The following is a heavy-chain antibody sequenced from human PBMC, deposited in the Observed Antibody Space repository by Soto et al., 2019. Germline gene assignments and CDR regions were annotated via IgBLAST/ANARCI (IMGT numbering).Heavy chain of an antibody. V-gene: IGHV1-18*01. Sequence: QVQLVQSGGEVKQPGASVKVSCKTSGYTFSNYGISWVRQAPGQGLEWVGWISGYNGNTKHAQNVQGRVTLTTDTSTSTAYMELRSLTSDDTAVNYCARDRDTSGWYRSNYWGQGTLVSVSS. CDR3: ARDRDTSGWYRSNY. D-gene: IGHD6-19*01. CDR2: ISGYNGNT. J-gene: IGHJ4*02. CDR1: GYTFSNYG.